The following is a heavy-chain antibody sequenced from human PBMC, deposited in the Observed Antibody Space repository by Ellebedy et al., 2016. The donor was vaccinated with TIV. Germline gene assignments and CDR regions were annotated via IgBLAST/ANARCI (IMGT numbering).Heavy chain of an antibody. CDR3: ARAGVWFGELLSHCDY. V-gene: IGHV1-69*13. D-gene: IGHD3-10*01. CDR1: GGTFSSYA. Sequence: SVKVSCXASGGTFSSYAISWVRQAPGQGLEWMGGIIPIFGTANYAQKFQGRVTITADESTSTAYMELSSLRSEDTAVYYCARAGVWFGELLSHCDYWGQGTLVTVSS. J-gene: IGHJ4*02. CDR2: IIPIFGTA.